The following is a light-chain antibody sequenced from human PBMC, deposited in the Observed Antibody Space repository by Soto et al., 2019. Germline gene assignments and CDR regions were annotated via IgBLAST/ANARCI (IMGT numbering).Light chain of an antibody. CDR1: GKGRTF. CDR2: GAS. Sequence: IVFNTSPTNLALSPGERATPLRQASGKGRTFVDWYQQKPGQAPRLLIFGASNRATGIPARFSGSGSGTDFTLTISNLEPEDFAVYYCQQHSHWPPWTFGQGTRVEIQ. V-gene: IGKV3-11*01. J-gene: IGKJ1*01. CDR3: QQHSHWPPWT.